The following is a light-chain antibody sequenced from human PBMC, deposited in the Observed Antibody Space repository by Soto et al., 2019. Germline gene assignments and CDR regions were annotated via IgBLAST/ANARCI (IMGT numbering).Light chain of an antibody. CDR1: QSISSY. J-gene: IGKJ3*01. CDR3: QQSYSTPFT. CDR2: AAS. V-gene: IGKV1-39*01. Sequence: DIQMTQSPSSLSASVGDRVTITCRASQSISSYLNWYQQKPGKAPKLLIYAASSLQSGVPSRLSGSGSGTDFALPISSLQPEDVATYYCQQSYSTPFTFGPGTKVDIK.